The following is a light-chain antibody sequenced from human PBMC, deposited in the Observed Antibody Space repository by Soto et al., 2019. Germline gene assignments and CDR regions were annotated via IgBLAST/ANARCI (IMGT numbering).Light chain of an antibody. CDR3: SSYTSSSTLYV. CDR2: EVS. J-gene: IGLJ1*01. Sequence: QSALTQPDSVSGSPGQSITISCSGTSSDVGGYNYVSWYQQHPGKDPKLMIYEVSNRPSGVSNRFSGSKSGNTASLTISGLQAEDEADYYCSSYTSSSTLYVFGTGTKLTVL. CDR1: SSDVGGYNY. V-gene: IGLV2-14*01.